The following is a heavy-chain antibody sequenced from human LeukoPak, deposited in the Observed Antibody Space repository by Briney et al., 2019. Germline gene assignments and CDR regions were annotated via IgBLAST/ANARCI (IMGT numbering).Heavy chain of an antibody. Sequence: PGRSLRLSCAAAGFTFSSYAMSWVRQAPGKGLEWVSAISGSGGSTYYADSVKGRFTISRDNSKNTLYLQMNSLRAEDTAVYYCAKDTDDYGDSLGAFDIWGQGTMVTVSS. D-gene: IGHD4-17*01. CDR3: AKDTDDYGDSLGAFDI. V-gene: IGHV3-23*01. CDR2: ISGSGGST. J-gene: IGHJ3*02. CDR1: GFTFSSYA.